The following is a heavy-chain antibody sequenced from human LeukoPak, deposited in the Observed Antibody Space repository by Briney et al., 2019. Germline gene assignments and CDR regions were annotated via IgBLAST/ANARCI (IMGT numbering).Heavy chain of an antibody. D-gene: IGHD3-22*01. CDR3: ARVFTTGMIVVGTAFDI. CDR1: GFTFSSYW. V-gene: IGHV3-30*03. CDR2: ISYDGSNK. J-gene: IGHJ3*02. Sequence: GGSLRLSCAASGFTFSSYWMSWVRQAPGKGLEWVAVISYDGSNKYYADSVKGRFTISRDNSKNTLYLQMNSLRAEDTAVYYCARVFTTGMIVVGTAFDIWGQGTMVTVSS.